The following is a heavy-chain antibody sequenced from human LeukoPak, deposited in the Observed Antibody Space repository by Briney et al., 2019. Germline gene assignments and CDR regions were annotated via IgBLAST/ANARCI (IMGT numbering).Heavy chain of an antibody. Sequence: GGSLRLSCAASGFTFSSYWMSWVRQAPGKGLEWVANIKQDGSEKYYVDSVRGRFTISRDNAKNSLYLQMNSLRAEDTAVYYCARPAAYDFWSADYWGQGTLVTVSS. CDR2: IKQDGSEK. CDR1: GFTFSSYW. D-gene: IGHD3-3*01. CDR3: ARPAAYDFWSADY. J-gene: IGHJ4*02. V-gene: IGHV3-7*03.